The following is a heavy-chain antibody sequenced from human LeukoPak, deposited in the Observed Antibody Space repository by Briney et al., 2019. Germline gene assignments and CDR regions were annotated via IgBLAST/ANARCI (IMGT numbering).Heavy chain of an antibody. J-gene: IGHJ3*02. CDR1: GYTFNNYA. V-gene: IGHV1-18*01. D-gene: IGHD6-19*01. Sequence: ASVKVSCKTSGYTFNNYAITWVRQAPGQGLEWMGWISGYNGNTNYAQKFQGRVTMTEDTSTDTAYMELSSLRSEDTAVYYCATAQQWRRAFDIWGQGTMVTVSS. CDR3: ATAQQWRRAFDI. CDR2: ISGYNGNT.